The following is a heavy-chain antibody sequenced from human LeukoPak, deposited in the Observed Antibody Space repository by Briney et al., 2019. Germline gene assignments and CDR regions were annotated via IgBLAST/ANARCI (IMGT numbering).Heavy chain of an antibody. CDR1: GFTFSSYW. CDR2: ISSSGSTI. CDR3: AKDRGSWNYSFDY. D-gene: IGHD1-7*01. Sequence: GGSLRLSCAASGFTFSSYWMNWVRQAPGKGLEWVSYISSSGSTIYYADSVKGRFTISRDNAKNSLYLQMNSLRAEDTAVYYCAKDRGSWNYSFDYWGQGTLVTVSS. V-gene: IGHV3-48*04. J-gene: IGHJ4*02.